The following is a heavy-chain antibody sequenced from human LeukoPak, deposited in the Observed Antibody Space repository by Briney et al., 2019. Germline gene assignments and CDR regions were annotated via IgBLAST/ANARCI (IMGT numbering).Heavy chain of an antibody. CDR1: GGSISNYY. J-gene: IGHJ4*02. CDR2: IYYSGST. V-gene: IGHV4-59*01. Sequence: SETLSLTCTVSGGSISNYYWSWIRQPPGKGLEWIGYIYYSGSTNYNPSLKSRVTISVDTSKKQFSLKLSSVTAADTAVYYCARGRPPHDYGALFDYWGQGTLVTVSS. D-gene: IGHD4-17*01. CDR3: ARGRPPHDYGALFDY.